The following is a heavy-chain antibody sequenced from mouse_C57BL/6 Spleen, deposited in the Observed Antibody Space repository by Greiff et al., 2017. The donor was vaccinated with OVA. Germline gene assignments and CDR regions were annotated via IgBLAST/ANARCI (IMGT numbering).Heavy chain of an antibody. D-gene: IGHD4-1*01. CDR1: GFTFNTYA. J-gene: IGHJ2*01. CDR2: VSSKSSNYAT. CDR3: VGDLGRFDY. Sequence: EADGGLVQPKGSLTLSCAASGFTFNTYAMHWVRQAQGKGLEWVARVSSKSSNYATYYADSVKDRFTIARDDSQSMLYLQMNNLKTEDTAMYSCVGDLGRFDYWGQGTTLTVSS. V-gene: IGHV10-3*01.